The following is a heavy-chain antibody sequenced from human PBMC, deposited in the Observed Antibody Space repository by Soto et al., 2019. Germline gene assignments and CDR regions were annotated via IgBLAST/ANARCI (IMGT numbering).Heavy chain of an antibody. CDR1: GFTFSNYA. Sequence: EVQLWESGGGLVQPGGSLRLSCAASGFTFSNYALTWVRQSPGKGLEWVSTSGGGGGTTYYADSVKGRFTISRENSKNTLSLQICSLRVEDTGIYYCARDWTGNTCPCLDVWGQGTTVSVSS. D-gene: IGHD2-8*02. CDR2: SGGGGGTT. V-gene: IGHV3-23*01. CDR3: ARDWTGNTCPCLDV. J-gene: IGHJ6*02.